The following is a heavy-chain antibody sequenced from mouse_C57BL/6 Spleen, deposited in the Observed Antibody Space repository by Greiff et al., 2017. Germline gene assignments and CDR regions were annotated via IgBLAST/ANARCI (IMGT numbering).Heavy chain of an antibody. Sequence: QVQLKQPGAELVKPGASVKLSCKASGYTFTSYWMHWVKQRPGQGLEWIGMIHPNSGSTNYNEKFKSKATLTVDKSSSTAYMQISSLTSEDSAVYYCARRSSGYLDYWGQGTTLTVSS. J-gene: IGHJ2*01. CDR2: IHPNSGST. CDR3: ARRSSGYLDY. V-gene: IGHV1-64*01. CDR1: GYTFTSYW. D-gene: IGHD3-2*02.